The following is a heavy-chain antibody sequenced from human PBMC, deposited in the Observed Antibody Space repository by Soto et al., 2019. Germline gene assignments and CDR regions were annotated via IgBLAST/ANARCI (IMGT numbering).Heavy chain of an antibody. J-gene: IGHJ4*02. CDR3: AKEAKVVVVAAINPFDY. D-gene: IGHD2-15*01. CDR2: ISGSGGST. CDR1: GFTFSSYA. V-gene: IGHV3-23*01. Sequence: GGSLRLSCAASGFTFSSYAMSWVRQAPGKGLEWVSAISGSGGSTYYADSVKGRFTISRDNSKNTLYLQMNSLRAEDTAVYYCAKEAKVVVVAAINPFDYWGQGTLVTVSS.